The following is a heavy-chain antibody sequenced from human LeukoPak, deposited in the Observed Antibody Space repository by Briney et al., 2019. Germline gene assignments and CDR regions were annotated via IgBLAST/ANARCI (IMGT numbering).Heavy chain of an antibody. CDR3: AREPIAVAGTDAFDI. CDR2: IKQDGSEK. Sequence: GSLRLSCAASGLTFSSYWMSWVRQAPGKGLEWVANIKQDGSEKYYVDSVKGRFTISRDNAKNSLYLQMNSLRAEDTAVYYCAREPIAVAGTDAFDIWGQGTMVTVSS. D-gene: IGHD6-19*01. V-gene: IGHV3-7*01. CDR1: GLTFSSYW. J-gene: IGHJ3*02.